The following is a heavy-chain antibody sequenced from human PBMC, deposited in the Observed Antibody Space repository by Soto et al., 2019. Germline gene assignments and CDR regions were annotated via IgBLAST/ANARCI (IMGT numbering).Heavy chain of an antibody. CDR2: IYYLGST. CDR1: GGSVSEYF. J-gene: IGHJ4*02. V-gene: IGHV4-59*02. D-gene: IGHD3-10*01. Sequence: SEALSLTCSVSGGSVSEYFWSWIRQSPGKGLEWIGYIYYLGSTDYNPSLKSRVTISVDTSKRQFSLRLTSVTAADTAVYYCARDGYDGSGSPYPAYWGPGTQVTVSS. CDR3: ARDGYDGSGSPYPAY.